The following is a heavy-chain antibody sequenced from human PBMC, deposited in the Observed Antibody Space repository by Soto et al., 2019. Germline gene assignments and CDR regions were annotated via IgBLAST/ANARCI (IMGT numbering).Heavy chain of an antibody. D-gene: IGHD3-10*01. V-gene: IGHV3-30*03. Sequence: QKQLVESGGGAVQPGRSLRLSCIASGFTFSGMRWIRQAPGKGQEWVADISNDRNQKWYADSVKGRFTISRDNSENTVLLQMNGLRSEDTAMYYCVSGEGRNSHDTRFDYWGQGTLVTVSS. CDR1: GFTFSG. CDR3: VSGEGRNSHDTRFDY. CDR2: ISNDRNQK. J-gene: IGHJ4*02.